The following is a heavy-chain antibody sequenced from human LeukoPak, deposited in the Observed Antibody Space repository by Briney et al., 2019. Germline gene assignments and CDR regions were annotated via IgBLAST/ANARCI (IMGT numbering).Heavy chain of an antibody. J-gene: IGHJ4*02. Sequence: SETLSLTCTVSGGSISSSSYYWGWIRQPPGKGLEWIGSIYYSGSTYYNPSLKSRVTISVDTSKNQFSLKLSSVTAADTAVYNCARHLSGTYSGLDYWGQGTLVTVSS. CDR3: ARHLSGTYSGLDY. D-gene: IGHD1-26*01. V-gene: IGHV4-39*01. CDR2: IYYSGST. CDR1: GGSISSSSYY.